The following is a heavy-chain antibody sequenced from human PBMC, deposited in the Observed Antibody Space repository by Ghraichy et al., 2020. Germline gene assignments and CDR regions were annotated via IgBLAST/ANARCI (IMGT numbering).Heavy chain of an antibody. CDR2: ITGSGGST. CDR1: GFTFSSYA. D-gene: IGHD5-24*01. Sequence: GESLNISCAASGFTFSSYAMTWVRQGPGKGLEWVSTITGSGGSTYYADSVKGRFTISRDNSKKTLYLQMNSLRAEDTAVYYCATFSGLYNMDVWGQGTTVTVSS. CDR3: ATFSGLYNMDV. V-gene: IGHV3-23*01. J-gene: IGHJ6*02.